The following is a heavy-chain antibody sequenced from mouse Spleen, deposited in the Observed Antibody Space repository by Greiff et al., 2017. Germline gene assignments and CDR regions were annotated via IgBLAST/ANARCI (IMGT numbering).Heavy chain of an antibody. D-gene: IGHD2-5*01. CDR1: GYTFTSYW. CDR2: IDPSDSYT. Sequence: VQLQQPGAELVKPGASVKLSCKASGYTFTSYWMQWVKQRPGQGLEWIGEIDPSDSYTNYNQKFKGKATLTVDTSSSTAYMQLSSLTSEDSAVYYCARGDAYYSNLFAYWGQGTLVTVSA. J-gene: IGHJ3*01. CDR3: ARGDAYYSNLFAY. V-gene: IGHV1-50*01.